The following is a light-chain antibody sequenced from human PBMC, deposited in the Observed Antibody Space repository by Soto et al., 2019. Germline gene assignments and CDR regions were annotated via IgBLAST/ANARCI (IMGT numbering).Light chain of an antibody. V-gene: IGLV2-14*01. CDR1: STDVGANNY. CDR2: DVT. Sequence: QSALTQPASVSGSPGQSITISCTGTSTDVGANNYVSWYQQHPGRAPKVMIYDVTNRPSGVSSRFSGSKSGNTASLTISGLQAEDEADYYCSSYAGSPSYVFGTGTKVTVL. J-gene: IGLJ1*01. CDR3: SSYAGSPSYV.